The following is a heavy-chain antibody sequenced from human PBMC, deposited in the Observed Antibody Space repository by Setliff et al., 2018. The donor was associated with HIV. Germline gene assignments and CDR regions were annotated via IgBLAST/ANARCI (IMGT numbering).Heavy chain of an antibody. J-gene: IGHJ4*02. D-gene: IGHD3-22*01. CDR3: ARDRLDGHDTSGYYYAY. CDR1: GGSISSSNW. CDR2: IYHSGST. V-gene: IGHV4-4*02. Sequence: SETLSLTCAVSGGSISSSNWWSWVRQSPGKGLEWIGEIYHSGSTNYNPSLKSRVIISVDKSKNQFSLKLNSVTAADTAVYYCARDRLDGHDTSGYYYAYWGQGTLVTVSS.